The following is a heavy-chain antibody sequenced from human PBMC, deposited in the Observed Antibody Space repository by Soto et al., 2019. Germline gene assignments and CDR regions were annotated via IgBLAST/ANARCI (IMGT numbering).Heavy chain of an antibody. CDR1: GFTFNSYA. D-gene: IGHD3-10*01. V-gene: IGHV3-23*01. J-gene: IGHJ4*02. Sequence: EVQLLESGGGLVQPGGSLRLSCGGSGFTFNSYAMTWVRQAPGKGLEWVSAISGSGGTTYYANSGKGRFTISSDQSKDTLYLQMNSLRAEDTAIYYCAKDRHFGAGTYSDSYLDYWGQGTLVTVSS. CDR2: ISGSGGTT. CDR3: AKDRHFGAGTYSDSYLDY.